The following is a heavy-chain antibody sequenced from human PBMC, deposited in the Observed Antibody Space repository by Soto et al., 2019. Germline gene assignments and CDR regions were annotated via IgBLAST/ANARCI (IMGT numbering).Heavy chain of an antibody. D-gene: IGHD5-12*01. CDR3: ARDLGSGYDPGDY. Sequence: QVQLVQSGAEVKKPGSSVKVSCKASGGTFNSYVFNWVRQAPGQGLKWMGGIISIFRTPNYGQKLQGRVTIPSDESTSPGFMELSSLTSEDTAIYYCARDLGSGYDPGDYWGQGTLVTVSS. V-gene: IGHV1-69*05. CDR2: IISIFRTP. CDR1: GGTFNSYV. J-gene: IGHJ4*02.